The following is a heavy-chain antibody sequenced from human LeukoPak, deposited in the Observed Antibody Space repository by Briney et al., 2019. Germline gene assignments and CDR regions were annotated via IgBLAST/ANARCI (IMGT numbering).Heavy chain of an antibody. J-gene: IGHJ4*02. D-gene: IGHD6-13*01. CDR1: GGSFSGYY. V-gene: IGHV4-34*01. Sequence: PSETLSLTCAVYGGSFSGYYWSWIRQPPGKGLEWIGEINHSGSTNYNPSLKRRVTISVNTSKNQFSLKLSSVTAADTAVYYCARGPRKAGIAAVYFDYWGQGTLVTVSS. CDR2: INHSGST. CDR3: ARGPRKAGIAAVYFDY.